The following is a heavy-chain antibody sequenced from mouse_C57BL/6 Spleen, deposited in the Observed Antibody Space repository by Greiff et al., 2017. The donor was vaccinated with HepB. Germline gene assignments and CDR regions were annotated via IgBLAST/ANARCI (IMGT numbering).Heavy chain of an antibody. CDR1: GYTFTDYY. V-gene: IGHV1-76*01. Sequence: QVHVKQSGAELVRPGASVKLSCKASGYTFTDYYINWVKQRPGQGLEWIARIYPGSGNTYYNEKFKGKATLTAEKSSSTAYMQLSSLTSEDSAVYFCARKGDGYYVFFDYWGQGTTLTVSS. CDR3: ARKGDGYYVFFDY. CDR2: IYPGSGNT. D-gene: IGHD2-3*01. J-gene: IGHJ2*01.